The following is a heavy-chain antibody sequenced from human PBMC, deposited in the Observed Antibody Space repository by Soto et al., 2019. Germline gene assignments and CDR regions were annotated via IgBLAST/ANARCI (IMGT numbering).Heavy chain of an antibody. D-gene: IGHD1-1*01. CDR1: GGFVTSGSDY. J-gene: IGHJ3*02. CDR3: ARVERGTATTVVDAFDI. V-gene: IGHV4-34*01. CDR2: MSQSGGT. Sequence: QVQLQQWGAGLLKPSETLSLTCAVDGGFVTSGSDYWSWIRQPPGKGLEWIGEMSQSGGTHFNPYLKSRVTISVDTSKNQFTLKMSSVTAADTALYYCARVERGTATTVVDAFDIWGPGTMVTVSS.